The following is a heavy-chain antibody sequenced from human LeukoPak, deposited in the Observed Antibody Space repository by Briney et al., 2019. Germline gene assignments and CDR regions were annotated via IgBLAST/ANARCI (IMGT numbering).Heavy chain of an antibody. CDR2: ISGSGGST. CDR1: GFTFDDYG. V-gene: IGHV3-23*01. CDR3: AKGPPRMVVSWFDP. J-gene: IGHJ5*02. D-gene: IGHD2-15*01. Sequence: GGSLRLSRAASGFTFDDYGMSWVRQAPGKGLEWVSAISGSGGSTYYADSVKGRFTISRDNSKNTLYLQMNSLRAEDTAVYYCAKGPPRMVVSWFDPWGQGTLVTVSS.